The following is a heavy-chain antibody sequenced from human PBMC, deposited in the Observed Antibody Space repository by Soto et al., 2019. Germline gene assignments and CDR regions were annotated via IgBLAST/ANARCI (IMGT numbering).Heavy chain of an antibody. CDR2: IGRAGDT. V-gene: IGHV3-13*01. CDR3: ARLSTIWTYFDY. CDR1: GFTFSAYD. J-gene: IGHJ4*02. Sequence: EVQLAESGGKLIQPGGSLRLSCEASGFTFSAYDMHWVRQSPGKGLEWVSGIGRAGDTYYADSVRGRFTTSRDNAKNSVYLQMNSLRAGDTAVYYCARLSTIWTYFDYGGQGSLVTVSS. D-gene: IGHD1-1*01.